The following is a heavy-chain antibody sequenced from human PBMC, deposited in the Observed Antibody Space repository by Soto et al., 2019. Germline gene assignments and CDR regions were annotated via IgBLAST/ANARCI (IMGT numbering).Heavy chain of an antibody. J-gene: IGHJ6*02. D-gene: IGHD1-20*01. CDR1: GGSISSSSYY. Sequence: PXETLSLTCTVSGGSISSSSYYWGWIRQPPGKGLEWIGSIYYSGSTYYNPSLKSRVTISVDTSKNQFSLKLSSVTAADTAVYYCAGEGLYNRNDVDRDGMDVWGQGTTVTVSS. CDR3: AGEGLYNRNDVDRDGMDV. CDR2: IYYSGST. V-gene: IGHV4-39*01.